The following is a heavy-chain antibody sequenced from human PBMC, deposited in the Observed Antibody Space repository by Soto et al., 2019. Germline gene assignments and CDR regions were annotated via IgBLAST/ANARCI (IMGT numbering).Heavy chain of an antibody. CDR3: AKGYGDYTIDH. D-gene: IGHD4-17*01. Sequence: GGSLRLSCAASGFTFSPYAMFWVRQAPGKGLECVSGISGSGGNTYHADSVKGRFTISRDNSKNTLDMQMSSLRADDTAVYYCAKGYGDYTIDHWGQGILVTVSS. V-gene: IGHV3-23*01. CDR1: GFTFSPYA. J-gene: IGHJ4*02. CDR2: ISGSGGNT.